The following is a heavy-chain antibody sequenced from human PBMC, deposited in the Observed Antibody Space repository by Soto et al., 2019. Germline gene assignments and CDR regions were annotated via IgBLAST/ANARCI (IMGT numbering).Heavy chain of an antibody. D-gene: IGHD3-10*01. V-gene: IGHV5-51*01. CDR2: IYPGDSDS. CDR1: GYSFASYW. CDR3: ARPRSGSYRLDYYGMDV. J-gene: IGHJ6*02. Sequence: VESLKISCKVSGYSFASYWIALVLQMPGKFLELMGIIYPGDSDSRYSPSFQGQVTISADKSISTAYLQWNSLKASDTAIYYCARPRSGSYRLDYYGMDVWGQGTTVTVSS.